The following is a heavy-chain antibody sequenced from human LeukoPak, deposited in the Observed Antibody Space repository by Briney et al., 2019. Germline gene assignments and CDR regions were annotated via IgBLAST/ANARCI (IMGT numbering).Heavy chain of an antibody. CDR2: IYYTGST. D-gene: IGHD4-23*01. CDR1: GGSISSYY. CDR3: ARVGFGNTPHPIDY. V-gene: IGHV4-59*01. J-gene: IGHJ4*02. Sequence: PSETLSLTCTVSGGSISSYYWSWIRQPPGKGLEWIGYIYYTGSTNYNPSLKSRVTISVDTSKNQFSLELSSVTAADTAVYYCARVGFGNTPHPIDYWGQGALVTVSS.